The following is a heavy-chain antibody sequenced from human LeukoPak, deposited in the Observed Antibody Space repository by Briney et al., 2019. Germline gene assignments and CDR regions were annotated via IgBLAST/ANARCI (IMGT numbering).Heavy chain of an antibody. Sequence: GGSLRLSCAASGFTFRNYWMGWVRQAPGKGLEWVANTKPDGSAEYYADSVRGRFTTSRDNANNFLYLQMNRLRAEDTAVYYCARDPESAAAEHAFDIWGQGTMVTVSS. J-gene: IGHJ3*02. D-gene: IGHD6-13*01. CDR1: GFTFRNYW. CDR2: TKPDGSAE. V-gene: IGHV3-7*01. CDR3: ARDPESAAAEHAFDI.